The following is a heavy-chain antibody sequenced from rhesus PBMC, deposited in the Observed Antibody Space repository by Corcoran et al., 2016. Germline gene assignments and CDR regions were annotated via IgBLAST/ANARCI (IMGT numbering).Heavy chain of an antibody. J-gene: IGHJ4*01. D-gene: IGHD4-29*01. CDR1: GFTFSSYV. V-gene: IGHV3S26*01. CDR2: ISESGGTI. CDR3: TRVIRGEAAQHFDY. Sequence: DVLLVESGGGLVKPGGSLRLSCVASGFTFSSYVMHWVRQAPGKGLEWVSVISESGGTIYNAESVKCRFTITRDNAKNSLFLQMNSLRAEDTAVYYCTRVIRGEAAQHFDYWGQGVLVTVSS.